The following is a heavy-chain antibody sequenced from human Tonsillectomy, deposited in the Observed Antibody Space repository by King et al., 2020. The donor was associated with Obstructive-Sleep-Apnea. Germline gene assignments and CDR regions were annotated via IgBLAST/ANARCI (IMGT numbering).Heavy chain of an antibody. J-gene: IGHJ5*02. V-gene: IGHV4-39*07. CDR2: IYYSGST. Sequence: QLQESGPGLVKPSETLSLTCTVSGGSISSSSYYWGWIRQPPGKGLEWIGRIYYSGSTNANPSLKRRVTISIDTSKNQSSLKLSSVTAADTAVYYCARVPYITGWSGWFDPWGQGTLVTVSS. CDR1: GGSISSSSYY. D-gene: IGHD6-19*01. CDR3: ARVPYITGWSGWFDP.